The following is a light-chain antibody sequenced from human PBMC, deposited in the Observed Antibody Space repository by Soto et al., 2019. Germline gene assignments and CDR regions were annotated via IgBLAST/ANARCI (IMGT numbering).Light chain of an antibody. Sequence: DFQVTQSPSSLSASVGDRVTITCRASQSISKSLNWYQQKPGKAPELLIYAASTLQSGVPSRFSGSGSGTEFTLTISSLQPEDFGIYYCQQYENYWTFGQGTKVDIK. CDR1: QSISKS. J-gene: IGKJ1*01. V-gene: IGKV1-39*01. CDR3: QQYENYWT. CDR2: AAS.